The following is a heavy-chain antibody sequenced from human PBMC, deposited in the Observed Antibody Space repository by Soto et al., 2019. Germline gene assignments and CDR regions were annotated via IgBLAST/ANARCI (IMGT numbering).Heavy chain of an antibody. J-gene: IGHJ4*02. V-gene: IGHV4-59*01. CDR1: GGSISSYY. Sequence: PSETLSLTCTVSGGSISSYYWSWIRQPPGKGLEWIGYIYYSGSTNYNPSLKSRVTISVDTSKNQFSLKLSSVTAADTAVYYCATSLVTSRARVDYWGQGTPVTVS. CDR2: IYYSGST. CDR3: ATSLVTSRARVDY. D-gene: IGHD1-26*01.